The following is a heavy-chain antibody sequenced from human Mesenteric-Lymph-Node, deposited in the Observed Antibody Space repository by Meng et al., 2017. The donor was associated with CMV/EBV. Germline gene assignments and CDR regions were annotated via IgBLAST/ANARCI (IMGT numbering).Heavy chain of an antibody. D-gene: IGHD1-26*01. J-gene: IGHJ3*02. CDR3: ARDGSGSYYGDAFDI. CDR2: IGTAGDT. CDR1: GVTFSRYD. Sequence: ESLKISWAASGVTFSRYDMHWVRQPTGKGLEWVSAIGTAGDTYYPDSVKGRFTITRENAKNSLYLQMNSLTAGDTAVYYCARDGSGSYYGDAFDIWGLGTTVTVSS. V-gene: IGHV3-13*01.